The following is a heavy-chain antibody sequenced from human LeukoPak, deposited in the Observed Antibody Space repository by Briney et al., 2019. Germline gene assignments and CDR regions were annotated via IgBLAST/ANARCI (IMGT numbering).Heavy chain of an antibody. CDR1: GGSISSYY. V-gene: IGHV4-59*01. CDR2: IYYSGST. J-gene: IGHJ4*02. CDR3: ARHYDILPHFDY. Sequence: SETLSLTCTVSGGSISSYYWSWIRQPPGKGLEWIGYIYYSGSTNYNPSLKSRVTISVDTSKNQFSLKLSSVTAADTAVYYCARHYDILPHFDYWGQGTLVTVSS. D-gene: IGHD3-9*01.